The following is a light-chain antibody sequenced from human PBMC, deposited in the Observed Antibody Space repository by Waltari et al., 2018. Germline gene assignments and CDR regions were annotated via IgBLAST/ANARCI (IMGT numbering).Light chain of an antibody. CDR2: RVI. Sequence: SYELTQPLSVSVALGQTASIDCGGHNIGSKSVHRYQQKPGQAPVLVIYRVIKRPSGIPERFSGSNSDHTATLTISTAQAGDEADYYCQVWDSTIMVFGGGTKLTVL. CDR1: NIGSKS. J-gene: IGLJ2*01. CDR3: QVWDSTIMV. V-gene: IGLV3-9*01.